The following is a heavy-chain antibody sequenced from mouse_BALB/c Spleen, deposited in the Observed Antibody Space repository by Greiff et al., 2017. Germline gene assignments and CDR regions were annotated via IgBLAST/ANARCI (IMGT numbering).Heavy chain of an antibody. CDR2: INPSTGYT. V-gene: IGHV1-7*01. CDR3: ARKDRHWYFDV. Sequence: QVQLQQSGAELAKPGASVKMSCKASGYTFTSYWMHWVKQRPGQGLEWIGYINPSTGYTEYNQKFKDKATLTADKSSSTAYMQLSSLTSEDSAVYYCARKDRHWYFDVWGAGTTVTVSS. J-gene: IGHJ1*01. CDR1: GYTFTSYW.